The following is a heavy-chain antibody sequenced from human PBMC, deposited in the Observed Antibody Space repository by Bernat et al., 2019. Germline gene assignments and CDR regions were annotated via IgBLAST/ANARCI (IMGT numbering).Heavy chain of an antibody. CDR1: VGSFSGYY. CDR3: SRGMISAASAPYFPY. D-gene: IGHD6-13*01. V-gene: IGHV4-34*02. J-gene: IGHJ1*01. CDR2: VNHSGIT. Sequence: QVHLQQWGAGLLKPSETLSLTCAVYVGSFSGYYWSWIRQAPGKGLEWIGEVNHSGITNYNPSLKSRVAISVDTSKNQFSLKLNSVTAADTAVYYSSRGMISAASAPYFPYWGQGPPVPDSS.